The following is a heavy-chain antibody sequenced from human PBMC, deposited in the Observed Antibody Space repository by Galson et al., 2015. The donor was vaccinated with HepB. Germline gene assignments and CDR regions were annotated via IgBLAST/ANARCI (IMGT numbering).Heavy chain of an antibody. CDR1: GFSLTDAW. D-gene: IGHD3-10*01. CDR3: TREGVGGGAFDI. Sequence: SLRLSCAASGFSLTDAWMSWVRQAPGKGLEWVGRIKSKNKGGTIQYAAPVKGRFTISRDDSTNTLFVEVNSLKTEDTAVYYRTREGVGGGAFDIWGQGTMVTVSS. J-gene: IGHJ3*02. V-gene: IGHV3-15*01. CDR2: IKSKNKGGTI.